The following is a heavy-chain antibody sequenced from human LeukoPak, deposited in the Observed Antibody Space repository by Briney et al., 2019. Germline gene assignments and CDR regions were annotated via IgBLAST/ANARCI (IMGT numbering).Heavy chain of an antibody. Sequence: PGGSLRLSCETSGFTFSHYGMHWVRQAPGAGLEWVAAIWSDASNTYYADSVKGRFTISRDNSRNTLYLQMSSLRAEDAAVYYCAKDAERGFDYSNSLNYWGQGTLVTVSS. CDR2: IWSDASNT. J-gene: IGHJ4*02. CDR1: GFTFSHYG. V-gene: IGHV3-33*06. CDR3: AKDAERGFDYSNSLNY. D-gene: IGHD4-11*01.